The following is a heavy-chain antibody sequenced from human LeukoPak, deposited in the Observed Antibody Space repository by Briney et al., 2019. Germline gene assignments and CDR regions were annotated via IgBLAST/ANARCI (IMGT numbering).Heavy chain of an antibody. V-gene: IGHV3-21*01. D-gene: IGHD1-26*01. J-gene: IGHJ4*02. CDR3: ARDRSSGSYYPSPFDY. CDR2: ISSSSSYI. Sequence: PGGSLRLSCAASGFTFSSYSMNWVRQAPGKGLEWVSSISSSSSYIYYADSVKGRFTISRDNAKNSLYLQMNSLRAEDTAVYYCARDRSSGSYYPSPFDYWGQGTLVTVSS. CDR1: GFTFSSYS.